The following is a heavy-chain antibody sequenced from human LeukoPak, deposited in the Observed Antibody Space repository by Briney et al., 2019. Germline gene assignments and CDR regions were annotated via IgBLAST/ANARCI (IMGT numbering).Heavy chain of an antibody. D-gene: IGHD2-8*01. Sequence: SETLSLTCAVYGVSFSGYYWSWIRQSPGKGLEWIGEINHSGGTKYNPSLKGRVIISVDTSKDQFSLHLTSVTAADTAVYYCARIRCAHTRGICYNHWGQGTLVTVSS. V-gene: IGHV4-34*01. CDR3: ARIRCAHTRGICYNH. CDR2: INHSGGT. J-gene: IGHJ5*02. CDR1: GVSFSGYY.